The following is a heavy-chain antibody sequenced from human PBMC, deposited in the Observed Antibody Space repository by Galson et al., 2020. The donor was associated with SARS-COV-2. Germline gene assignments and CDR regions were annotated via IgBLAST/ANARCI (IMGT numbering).Heavy chain of an antibody. CDR3: AVSVRYFDWLSSDY. Sequence: GASLKISCKGSGYSFTSYWIGWPRQMPGKGLEWLGIIYPGNSATRSSPSFQGQVTISADKSISTAYLQWSSLKPSDTAMYYCAVSVRYFDWLSSDYWGQGTLVTVSS. D-gene: IGHD3-9*01. CDR2: IYPGNSAT. J-gene: IGHJ4*02. V-gene: IGHV5-51*01. CDR1: GYSFTSYW.